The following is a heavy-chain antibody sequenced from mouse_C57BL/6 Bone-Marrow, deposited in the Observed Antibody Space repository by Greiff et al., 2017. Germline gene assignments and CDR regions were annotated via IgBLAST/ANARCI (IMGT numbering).Heavy chain of an antibody. Sequence: QVQLQQSGPGLVPPSQSLSITCTVSVFSLTRYGVHWVRQSPGKGLEWLGVIWSGGSTDYNAAFISRLSISKDNSKSQVFFKMNSLQADDTALYDCARQLRLRYFDVWGTGTTVTVSS. CDR3: ARQLRLRYFDV. D-gene: IGHD3-2*02. V-gene: IGHV2-2*01. J-gene: IGHJ1*03. CDR2: IWSGGST. CDR1: VFSLTRYG.